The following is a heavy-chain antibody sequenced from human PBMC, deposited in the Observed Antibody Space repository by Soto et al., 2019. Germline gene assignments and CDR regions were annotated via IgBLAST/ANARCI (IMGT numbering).Heavy chain of an antibody. J-gene: IGHJ4*02. D-gene: IGHD5-18*01. Sequence: EVPLLESGGGLVQPGGSLRLSCAASGFTFSSYAMSWVRQAPGKGLEWVSVISGSGGSTYYADSVKGRFTISRDNSKNTLYLQMNSLRVEDTAVYYCAKGSGYSYGPPADYWGQGTLVTVSS. CDR2: ISGSGGST. CDR1: GFTFSSYA. V-gene: IGHV3-23*01. CDR3: AKGSGYSYGPPADY.